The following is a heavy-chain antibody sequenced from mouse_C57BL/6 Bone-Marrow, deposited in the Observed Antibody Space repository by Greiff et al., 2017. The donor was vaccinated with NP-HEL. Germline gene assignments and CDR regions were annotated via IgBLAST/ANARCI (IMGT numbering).Heavy chain of an antibody. CDR3: ARHRDYYGSSCWFDY. D-gene: IGHD1-1*01. Sequence: EVQRVESGGDLVKPGGSLKLSCAASGFTFSSYGMSWVRQTPDKRLEWVATISSGGSYPSYPDSVKGRFTISRDNAKNTLYLQMSSLKSEDTAMYYCARHRDYYGSSCWFDYWGQGTTLTVSS. V-gene: IGHV5-6*01. CDR2: ISSGGSYP. CDR1: GFTFSSYG. J-gene: IGHJ2*01.